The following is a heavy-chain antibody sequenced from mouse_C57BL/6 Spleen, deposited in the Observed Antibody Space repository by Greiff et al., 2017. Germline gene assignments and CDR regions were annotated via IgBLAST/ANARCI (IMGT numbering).Heavy chain of an antibody. CDR3: TRGHGYYAGGWFAY. Sequence: QVQLQQSGAELVRPGASVTLSCKASGYTFTDYEMHWVKQTPVHGLEWIGAIDPETGGTAYNQKFKGKAILTADKSSSTAYMELRSLTSEDSAVXYCTRGHGYYAGGWFAYWGQGTLVTVSA. D-gene: IGHD2-3*01. CDR2: IDPETGGT. J-gene: IGHJ3*01. V-gene: IGHV1-15*01. CDR1: GYTFTDYE.